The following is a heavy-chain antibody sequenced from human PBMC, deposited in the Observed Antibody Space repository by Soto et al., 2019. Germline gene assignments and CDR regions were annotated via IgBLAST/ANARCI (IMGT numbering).Heavy chain of an antibody. J-gene: IGHJ5*02. Sequence: PGGSLRLSCTASGFTFGDYAMSWFRQAPGKGLEWVGFIRSKGYGGITEYAASVKGRFTISRDDSKSIAYLQMNSLKTEDTAVYYCGTNYYDSSGYDNWFDPWGQGTLVTVSS. CDR1: GFTFGDYA. D-gene: IGHD3-22*01. CDR3: GTNYYDSSGYDNWFDP. CDR2: IRSKGYGGIT. V-gene: IGHV3-49*03.